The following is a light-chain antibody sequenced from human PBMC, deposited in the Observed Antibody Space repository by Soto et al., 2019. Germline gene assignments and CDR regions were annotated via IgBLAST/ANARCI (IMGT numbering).Light chain of an antibody. J-gene: IGLJ1*01. CDR2: END. Sequence: QSVLTQPPSVSAAPGEKVTMSCSGGSSNIGNYYLSWHQQLPGTAPKLLISENDKRPAGIPDRFSGSKSGTSANLGITGLQTGDDADYYCGTWDSSLTIFVVGTRTKLTVL. CDR1: SSNIGNYY. V-gene: IGLV1-51*02. CDR3: GTWDSSLTIFV.